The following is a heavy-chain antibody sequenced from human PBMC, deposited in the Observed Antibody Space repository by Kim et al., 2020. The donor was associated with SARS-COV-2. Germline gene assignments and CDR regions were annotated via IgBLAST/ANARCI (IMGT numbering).Heavy chain of an antibody. D-gene: IGHD3-16*01. J-gene: IGHJ4*02. V-gene: IGHV1-18*01. CDR1: GYTFTSYG. CDR2: ISAYNGNT. CDR3: ARPLDYVWGSYQALPDY. Sequence: ASVKVSCKASGYTFTSYGISWVRQAPGQGLEWMGWISAYNGNTNYAQKLQGRVTMTTDTSTSTAYMELRSLRSDDTAVYYCARPLDYVWGSYQALPDYWGQGTLVTVSS.